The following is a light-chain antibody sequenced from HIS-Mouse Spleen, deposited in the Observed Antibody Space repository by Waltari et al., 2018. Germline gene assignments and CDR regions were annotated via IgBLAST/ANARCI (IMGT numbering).Light chain of an antibody. Sequence: QSALTQPRSVSGSPGQSVTIACTGTSSDVGCYNYVSWYQQHPGKAPTLMIYDVSTRPSGVPDRFSGSKSGNTASLTISGLQAEDEADYYCCSYAGSYTLVFGGGTKLTVL. V-gene: IGLV2-11*01. CDR2: DVS. J-gene: IGLJ2*01. CDR3: CSYAGSYTLV. CDR1: SSDVGCYNY.